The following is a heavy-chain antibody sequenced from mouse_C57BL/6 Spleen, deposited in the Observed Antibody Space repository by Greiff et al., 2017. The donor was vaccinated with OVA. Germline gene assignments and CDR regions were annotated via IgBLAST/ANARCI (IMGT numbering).Heavy chain of an antibody. J-gene: IGHJ2*01. V-gene: IGHV3-6*01. D-gene: IGHD1-1*01. CDR2: ISYDGSN. CDR3: ASDYYGSSFDY. Sequence: EVHLVESGPGLVKPSQSLSLTCSVTGYSITSGYYWNWIRQFPGNKLGWVGYISYDGSNNYNPSLKNRISITRDTSKNQIFLKLHSVTTEDTATDNCASDYYGSSFDYWGQGTTLTVSS. CDR1: GYSITSGYY.